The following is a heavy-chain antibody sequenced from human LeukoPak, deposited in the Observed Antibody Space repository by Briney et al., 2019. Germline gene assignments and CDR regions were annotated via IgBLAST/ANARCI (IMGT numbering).Heavy chain of an antibody. V-gene: IGHV1-2*02. Sequence: GASVKVSCKTSGYTFTDYYIHWVRQAPGQGLEWMGRVNPRRGDTSFARKFQGRVTMSSDTSISTVYMDLSSLRSDDTAVYFCAKAARYSDTSVLRFLEWLLTDWGQGTLVIVSS. CDR1: GYTFTDYY. D-gene: IGHD3-3*01. CDR2: VNPRRGDT. J-gene: IGHJ4*02. CDR3: AKAARYSDTSVLRFLEWLLTD.